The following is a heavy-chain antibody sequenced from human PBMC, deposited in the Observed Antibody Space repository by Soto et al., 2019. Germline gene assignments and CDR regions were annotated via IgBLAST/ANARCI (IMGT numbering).Heavy chain of an antibody. D-gene: IGHD6-19*01. CDR3: AKGSSGWETYYYYGMDV. Sequence: QVQLVESGGGVVQPGRSLRLSCAASGFTFSSYGMHWVRQAPGKGLEWVAVISYDGSNKYYADSVKGRFTISRDNSKNTLYLQMNSLRAEDTAVYYCAKGSSGWETYYYYGMDVWGQGTTVTGSS. V-gene: IGHV3-30*18. J-gene: IGHJ6*01. CDR2: ISYDGSNK. CDR1: GFTFSSYG.